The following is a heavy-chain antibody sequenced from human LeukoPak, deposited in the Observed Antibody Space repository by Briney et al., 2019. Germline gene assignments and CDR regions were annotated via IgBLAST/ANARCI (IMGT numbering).Heavy chain of an antibody. CDR2: IKSKTDGGTT. D-gene: IGHD3-3*01. CDR1: RFTFNSAW. CDR3: TTQTYYDFWSGYFDS. V-gene: IGHV3-15*01. J-gene: IGHJ4*02. Sequence: PGGSLRLSCVASRFTFNSAWMSWVRQAPGKGLEWVGRIKSKTDGGTTDYAAPVKDTFTISRDDSKNTLYLQMNSLKTEDTAVYYCTTQTYYDFWSGYFDSWGQGTLVTVSS.